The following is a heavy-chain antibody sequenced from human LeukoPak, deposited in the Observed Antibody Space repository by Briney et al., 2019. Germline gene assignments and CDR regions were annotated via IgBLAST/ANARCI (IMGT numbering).Heavy chain of an antibody. Sequence: SETLSLTCTVSGGSISSSSYYWGWIRQPPGKGLEWIGSIYYSGTTYYNPSRKRRVTISVDTSKNQFSLKLSSVTAADTAVYYCARHALGVVVPAVPDYWGQGTLVTVSS. V-gene: IGHV4-39*01. CDR3: ARHALGVVVPAVPDY. D-gene: IGHD2-2*01. CDR2: IYYSGTT. CDR1: GGSISSSSYY. J-gene: IGHJ4*02.